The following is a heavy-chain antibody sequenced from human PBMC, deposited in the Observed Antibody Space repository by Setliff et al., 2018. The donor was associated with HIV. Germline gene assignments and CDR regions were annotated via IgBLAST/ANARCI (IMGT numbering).Heavy chain of an antibody. CDR3: VRHHDSDFSGDPDWFDP. CDR2: VHRSGSY. D-gene: IGHD2-15*01. Sequence: SETLSLTCTVSGDSISARSSYWGWIRQTPGKGLDLMGRVHRSGSYYYSPSFMSRIIVSIDTSKNQFYLQLKSVTAADTAVYYCVRHHDSDFSGDPDWFDPWGQGILVTVSS. J-gene: IGHJ5*02. V-gene: IGHV4-39*01. CDR1: GDSISARSSY.